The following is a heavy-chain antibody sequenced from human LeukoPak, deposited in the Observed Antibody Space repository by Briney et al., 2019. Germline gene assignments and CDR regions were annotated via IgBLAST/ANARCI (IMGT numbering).Heavy chain of an antibody. CDR2: ISASGGS. CDR1: GFTFSNYA. D-gene: IGHD2-15*01. CDR3: AREPRDCTGGTCQSAGGYYFYY. J-gene: IGHJ4*02. Sequence: PGWSLRLSCAASGFTFSNYAMSWVRQAPGKGLEWVSGISASGGSYYADSVKGRFTVSRDISKNTLYLQMNSLRAEDTAVYFCAREPRDCTGGTCQSAGGYYFYYWSQGTLVTVSS. V-gene: IGHV3-23*01.